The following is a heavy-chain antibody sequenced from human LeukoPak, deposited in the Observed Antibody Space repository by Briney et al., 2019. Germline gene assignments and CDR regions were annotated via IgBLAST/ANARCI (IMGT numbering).Heavy chain of an antibody. CDR1: GGSITFGSYY. CDR3: ARARVIPASFDD. Sequence: SQTLSLTRTVSGGSITFGSYYCTWIRQPAGKGLEWIGRIYTSGRTFYNPSLKSRVTISMDTSMNQFSLRLNSVTAADTAVYYCARARVIPASFDDWGQGALVTVSS. V-gene: IGHV4-61*02. D-gene: IGHD3-16*02. J-gene: IGHJ4*02. CDR2: IYTSGRT.